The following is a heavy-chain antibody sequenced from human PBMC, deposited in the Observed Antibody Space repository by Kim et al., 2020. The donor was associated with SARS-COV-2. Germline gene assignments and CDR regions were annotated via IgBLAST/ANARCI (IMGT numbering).Heavy chain of an antibody. Sequence: GGSLRLSCVASGFTFSSRAMSWVRQTPEKGLEWVAAINNGGNPYYADSVQGGFTVSRDVTRATLYLQMNRLRGEDSALYYCATDHPSSGWPAFDSWGQGT. D-gene: IGHD6-19*01. CDR3: ATDHPSSGWPAFDS. CDR1: GFTFSSRA. V-gene: IGHV3-23*01. CDR2: INNGGNP. J-gene: IGHJ4*03.